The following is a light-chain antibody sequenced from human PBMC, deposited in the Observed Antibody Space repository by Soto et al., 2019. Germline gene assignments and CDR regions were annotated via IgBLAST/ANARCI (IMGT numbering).Light chain of an antibody. V-gene: IGKV1-5*01. CDR2: DAS. CDR3: QQYNSYSPWT. J-gene: IGKJ1*01. Sequence: DIQMTQSPSTLSASVGDRVTITCRASQTVITWLAWLQQKPGKAPKLLIYDASILESGVPSRFSGRGSGTHFTLTISSLQPDDFATYYCQQYNSYSPWTFGQGTKVDIK. CDR1: QTVITW.